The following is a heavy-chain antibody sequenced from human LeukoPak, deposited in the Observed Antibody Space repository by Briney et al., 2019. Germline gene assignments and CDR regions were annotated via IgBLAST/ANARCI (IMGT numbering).Heavy chain of an antibody. D-gene: IGHD4-17*01. J-gene: IGHJ3*02. CDR1: GYTFTGYY. CDR2: INPNSGGT. V-gene: IGHV1-2*04. Sequence: SVKVSFKASGYTFTGYYMHWVRQAPGQGLEWMGWINPNSGGTNYAQKFQGWVTMTRDTSISTAYMELSRLRSDDTAVYYCAREIDYGAFDIWGQGTMVTVSS. CDR3: AREIDYGAFDI.